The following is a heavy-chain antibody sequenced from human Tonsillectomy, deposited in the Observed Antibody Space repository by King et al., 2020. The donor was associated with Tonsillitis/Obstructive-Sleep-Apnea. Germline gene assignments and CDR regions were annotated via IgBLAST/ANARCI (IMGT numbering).Heavy chain of an antibody. V-gene: IGHV3-23*04. D-gene: IGHD2-2*02. CDR3: AKGGSSSCYTSLDY. CDR1: GFTFSSYA. J-gene: IGHJ4*02. Sequence: VQLVESGGGLVQPGGSLRLSCAASGFTFSSYAINLVRQAPGKGLEWVAGICSVTSSTYYADSVKGRFTISRDNSKNTLYLEVNSLRTEDTAVYYCAKGGSSSCYTSLDYWGQGTLVTVSS. CDR2: ICSVTSST.